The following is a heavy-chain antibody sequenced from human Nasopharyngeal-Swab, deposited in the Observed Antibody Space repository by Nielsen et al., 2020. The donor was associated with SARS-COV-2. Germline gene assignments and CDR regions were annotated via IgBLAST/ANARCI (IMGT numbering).Heavy chain of an antibody. J-gene: IGHJ6*02. Sequence: GGSLRLSCAASGFTFSSYSMNWVRQAPGKGLEWVSSISSSSSYIYYADSVKGRFTISRDNAKNSLYLQMNSLRAEDTAVYYCARVFNRVSEIAAADPNIYYYYGMDVWGPGTTVTVSS. CDR3: ARVFNRVSEIAAADPNIYYYYGMDV. CDR1: GFTFSSYS. D-gene: IGHD6-13*01. CDR2: ISSSSSYI. V-gene: IGHV3-21*01.